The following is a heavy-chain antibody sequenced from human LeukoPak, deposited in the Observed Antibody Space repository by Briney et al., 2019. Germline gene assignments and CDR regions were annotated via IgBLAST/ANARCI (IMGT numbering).Heavy chain of an antibody. CDR1: GFTFSDYY. D-gene: IGHD2-15*01. CDR3: AKDLTVMVVAGDAFDF. V-gene: IGHV3-11*01. CDR2: ISSSGSTI. J-gene: IGHJ3*01. Sequence: GSLRLSCAASGFTFSDYYMSWIRQAPGKGLEWVSYISSSGSTIYYADSVKGRFTISRDNSKNTLYLQMNSLRAEDAAVYYCAKDLTVMVVAGDAFDFWGQGTMVTVSS.